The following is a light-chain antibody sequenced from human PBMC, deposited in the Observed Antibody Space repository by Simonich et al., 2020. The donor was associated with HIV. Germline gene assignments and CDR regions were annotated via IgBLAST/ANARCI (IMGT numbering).Light chain of an antibody. V-gene: IGKV2-28*01. Sequence: DIVMTQSPLSLPVTPGEPASVSCTSSQSLLHGYNYVGWYLQKPGQSPQLLIYLGSNRASGAPDRFSGSGSGTDFTLKISRVEAEDVGIYYCMQALQTPFTFGPGTKVDIK. CDR3: MQALQTPFT. J-gene: IGKJ3*01. CDR1: QSLLHGYNY. CDR2: LGS.